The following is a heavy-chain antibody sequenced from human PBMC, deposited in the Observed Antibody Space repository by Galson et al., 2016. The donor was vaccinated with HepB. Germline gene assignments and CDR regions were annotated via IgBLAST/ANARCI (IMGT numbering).Heavy chain of an antibody. CDR1: GFTFDDYA. CDR2: ISWNSGSI. J-gene: IGHJ2*01. D-gene: IGHD1-7*01. V-gene: IGHV3-9*01. Sequence: SLRLSCAASGFTFDDYAMHWVRQAPGKGLEWVSGISWNSGSIGYADSVKGRFTISRDNAKNSLYLQMNSLRAEDTALYYCSKEGSDNWNYFGTRYFDLWGRGTLVTVSS. CDR3: SKEGSDNWNYFGTRYFDL.